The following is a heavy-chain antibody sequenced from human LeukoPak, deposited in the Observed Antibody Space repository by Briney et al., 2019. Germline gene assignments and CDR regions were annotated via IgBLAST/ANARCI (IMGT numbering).Heavy chain of an antibody. D-gene: IGHD6-6*01. CDR3: ARESIAARLSRTHFDY. J-gene: IGHJ4*02. V-gene: IGHV3-33*08. CDR1: GFTFSSYG. Sequence: PGGSLRLSCAASGFTFSSYGMHWVRQAPGKGLEWVAVIWYDGSNKYHADSVKGRFTISRDNSKNTLYLQMNSLRAEDTAVYYCARESIAARLSRTHFDYWGQGTLVTVSS. CDR2: IWYDGSNK.